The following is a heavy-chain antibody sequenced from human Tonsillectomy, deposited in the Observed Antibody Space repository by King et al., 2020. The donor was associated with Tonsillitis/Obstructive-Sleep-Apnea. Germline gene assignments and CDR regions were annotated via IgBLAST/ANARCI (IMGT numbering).Heavy chain of an antibody. D-gene: IGHD3-10*01. Sequence: VQLVESGGGVVQPGRSLRLSCAASGFTFSSYGMHWVRQAPGKGLEWVAVISYDGSNKYYADSVKGRFTISRDNSKNTLYLQMNSLRAEDTAGYYCAKGTWFGVLFSGFDYWGQGTLVTVSS. V-gene: IGHV3-30*18. J-gene: IGHJ4*02. CDR3: AKGTWFGVLFSGFDY. CDR2: ISYDGSNK. CDR1: GFTFSSYG.